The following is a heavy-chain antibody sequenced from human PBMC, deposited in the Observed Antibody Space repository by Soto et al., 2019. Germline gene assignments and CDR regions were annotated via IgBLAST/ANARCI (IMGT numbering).Heavy chain of an antibody. CDR1: GFTFSSYG. V-gene: IGHV3-33*01. CDR2: IWYDGSNK. Sequence: QVQLVESGGGVVQPGRSLRLSCAASGFTFSSYGMHWVRQAPGKGLEWVAVIWYDGSNKYYADSVKGRFTISRDNSKNTLYLQMNSLRPEDTAVYYCARRITAMDVWGQGTTVTVSS. CDR3: ARRITAMDV. J-gene: IGHJ6*02. D-gene: IGHD3-16*01.